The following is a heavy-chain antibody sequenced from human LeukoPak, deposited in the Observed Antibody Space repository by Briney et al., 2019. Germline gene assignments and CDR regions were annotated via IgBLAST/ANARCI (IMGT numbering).Heavy chain of an antibody. CDR3: ARLLDGSGSYAF. CDR1: GYSFTSNW. CDR2: IDPSDSYT. D-gene: IGHD3-10*01. Sequence: GESLKISCKASGYSFTSNWINWVRQMPGKGLEWMGRIDPSDSYTNYSPSFQGHVTISADKSISTAYLQWSSLKASDTAMYYCARLLDGSGSYAFWGQGTLVTVSS. V-gene: IGHV5-10-1*01. J-gene: IGHJ4*02.